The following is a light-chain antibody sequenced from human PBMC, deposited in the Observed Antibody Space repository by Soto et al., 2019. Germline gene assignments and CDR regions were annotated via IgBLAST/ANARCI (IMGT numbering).Light chain of an antibody. CDR2: DAS. CDR3: QQSSNWPPWT. V-gene: IGKV3-11*01. CDR1: QSVGTS. J-gene: IGKJ1*01. Sequence: EIVLTQSPATLSLSPGERATFSRKASQSVGTSLAWFQQKPGQAPRLLIYDASVRATGIPARFSGSGSGTDFTLTISRLQPEDIAMYYCQQSSNWPPWTFGRGTRVEI.